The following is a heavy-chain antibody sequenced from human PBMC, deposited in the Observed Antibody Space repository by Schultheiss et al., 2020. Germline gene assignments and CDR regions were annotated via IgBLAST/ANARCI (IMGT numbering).Heavy chain of an antibody. V-gene: IGHV3-30*01. CDR1: GFTFSSYA. CDR3: AREELRFLEWLPYYYYYYYMDV. D-gene: IGHD3-3*01. CDR2: ISYDGSNK. Sequence: GGSLRLSCAASGFTFSSYAMSWVRQAPDKGLEWVAVISYDGSNKYYADSVKGRFTISRDNSKNTLYLQMNSLRAEDTAVYYCAREELRFLEWLPYYYYYYYMDVWGKGTTVTVSS. J-gene: IGHJ6*03.